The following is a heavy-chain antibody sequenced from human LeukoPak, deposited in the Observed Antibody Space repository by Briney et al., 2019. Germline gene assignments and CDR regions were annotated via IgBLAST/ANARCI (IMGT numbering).Heavy chain of an antibody. CDR3: ARASPRITMVRGVSGAYDAFDI. D-gene: IGHD3-10*01. J-gene: IGHJ3*02. V-gene: IGHV1-69*06. Sequence: SVKVSCKASGGTFISYAISWVRQAPGQGLEWMGGIIPIFGTANYAQKFQGRVTITADKSTSTAYMELSSLRSEDTAVYYCARASPRITMVRGVSGAYDAFDIWGQGTMVTVSS. CDR1: GGTFISYA. CDR2: IIPIFGTA.